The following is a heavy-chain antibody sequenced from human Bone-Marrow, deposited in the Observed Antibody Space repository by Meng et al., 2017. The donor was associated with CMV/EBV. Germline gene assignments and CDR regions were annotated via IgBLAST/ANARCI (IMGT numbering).Heavy chain of an antibody. CDR3: ARGRKNWNYGNWFDP. V-gene: IGHV3-21*01. CDR1: GFTFISYS. Sequence: SGFTFISYSMNWVRQAPGKGLEWVSSISSSSSYIYYADSVKGRFTISRDNAKNSLYLQMNSLRAEDTAVYYCARGRKNWNYGNWFDPWGQGTLVTVSS. J-gene: IGHJ5*02. D-gene: IGHD1-7*01. CDR2: ISSSSSYI.